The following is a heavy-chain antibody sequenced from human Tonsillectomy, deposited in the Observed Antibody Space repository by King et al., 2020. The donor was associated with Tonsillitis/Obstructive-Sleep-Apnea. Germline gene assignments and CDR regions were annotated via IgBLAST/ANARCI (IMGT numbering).Heavy chain of an antibody. J-gene: IGHJ6*04. V-gene: IGHV4-39*01. CDR3: ARCVDCSRTSCQRWV. CDR1: GGSISSSSYY. Sequence: QLQESGPGLVKPSETLSLTCTVSGGSISSSSYYWGWIRQPPGRGREWIGSIYYSGSTYYNPSLKSRVTISVDTSKNQFSLKLSSVTAADTAVYYCARCVDCSRTSCQRWVWGKGTTVTVSS. CDR2: IYYSGST. D-gene: IGHD2-2*01.